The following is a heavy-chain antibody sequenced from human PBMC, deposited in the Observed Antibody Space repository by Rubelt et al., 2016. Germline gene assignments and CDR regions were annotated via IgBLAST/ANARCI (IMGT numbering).Heavy chain of an antibody. CDR3: ARDLPPFRRYNWNFPLDY. V-gene: IGHV1-18*01. CDR2: ISAYNGNT. CDR1: GYTFTSYG. Sequence: QVQLVQSGAEVKKPGASVKVSCKASGYTFTSYGISWVRQAPGQGLEWMGWISAYNGNTNYAQKLQGRVTMTTDQSTSTAYMGLRSLRSDDTAVYYCARDLPPFRRYNWNFPLDYWGQGTLVTVSS. J-gene: IGHJ4*02. D-gene: IGHD1-7*01.